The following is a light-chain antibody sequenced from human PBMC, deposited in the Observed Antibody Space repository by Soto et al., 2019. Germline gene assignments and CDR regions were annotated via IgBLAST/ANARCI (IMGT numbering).Light chain of an antibody. CDR2: GAS. V-gene: IGKV3-15*01. CDR1: QSVNSK. J-gene: IGKJ5*01. CDR3: QQYNNWPPIT. Sequence: EIVMTQSPAPLSVSPGERVSLSCRASQSVNSKLAWYQQKPGQAPRLLIYGASTRATGIPARFSGSGSGTEFTLTISSLQSEDFAVYFCQQYNNWPPITFGQGTRLEIK.